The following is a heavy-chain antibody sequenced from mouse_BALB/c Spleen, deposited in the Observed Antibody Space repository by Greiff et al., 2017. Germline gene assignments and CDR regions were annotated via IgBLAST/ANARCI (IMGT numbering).Heavy chain of an antibody. CDR1: GFTFSNYW. Sequence: DVQLQESGGGLVQPGGSMKLSCVASGFTFSNYWMNWVRQSPEKGLEWVAEIRLKSNNYATHYAESVKGRFTISRDDSKSSVYLQMNNLRAEDTGIYYCTSYGRYYAMDYWGQGTSVTVSS. CDR3: TSYGRYYAMDY. J-gene: IGHJ4*01. V-gene: IGHV6-6*02. CDR2: IRLKSNNYAT. D-gene: IGHD1-1*02.